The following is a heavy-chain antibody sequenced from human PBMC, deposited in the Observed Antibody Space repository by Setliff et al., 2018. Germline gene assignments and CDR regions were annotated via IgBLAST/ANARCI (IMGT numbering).Heavy chain of an antibody. CDR2: IYPGDSDT. CDR3: ARKLWSSGWIDAFDI. V-gene: IGHV5-51*01. CDR1: GYSFTSYW. D-gene: IGHD6-19*01. Sequence: PGESLKISCKGSGYSFTSYWIGWVRQMPRKGLEWMGIIYPGDSDTRYSPSFQGQVAISVDKSINTAYLQWSSLKASDTAMYYCARKLWSSGWIDAFDIWGQGTMVTVSS. J-gene: IGHJ3*02.